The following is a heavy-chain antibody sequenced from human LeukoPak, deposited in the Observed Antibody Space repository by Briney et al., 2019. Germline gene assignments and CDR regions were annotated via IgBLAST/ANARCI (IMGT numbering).Heavy chain of an antibody. Sequence: PSETLSLTCTVSGGSISSGSYYWSWIRQPAGKGLEWIGRIYTSGSTNYNPSLKSRVTISVDTSKNQFSLKLSSVTAADTAVYYCARVYSSWYLDYWGQGTLVTVSS. CDR3: ARVYSSWYLDY. D-gene: IGHD6-6*01. V-gene: IGHV4-61*02. CDR1: GGSISSGSYY. J-gene: IGHJ4*02. CDR2: IYTSGST.